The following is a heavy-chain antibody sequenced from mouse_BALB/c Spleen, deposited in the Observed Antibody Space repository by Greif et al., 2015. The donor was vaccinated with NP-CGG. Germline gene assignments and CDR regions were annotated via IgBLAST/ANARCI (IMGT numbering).Heavy chain of an antibody. D-gene: IGHD1-1*01. CDR3: ARPDYYGSSYPLYAMDY. J-gene: IGHJ4*01. Sequence: EVMLVESGGGLVKPGGSLKLSCAASGFTFSSYAMSWVRQTPEKRLEWVASISSGGSTYYPDSVKGRFTISRDNARNILYLQMSSLRSEDTAMYYCARPDYYGSSYPLYAMDYWGQGTSVTVSS. V-gene: IGHV5-6-5*01. CDR2: ISSGGST. CDR1: GFTFSSYA.